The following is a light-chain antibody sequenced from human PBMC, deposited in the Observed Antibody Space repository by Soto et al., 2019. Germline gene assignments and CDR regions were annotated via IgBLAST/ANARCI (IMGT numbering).Light chain of an antibody. CDR2: DAS. CDR3: QLRSICPPT. V-gene: IGKV3-11*01. Sequence: EIVLTQSPATLSLSPGERATLSCRASQSVSSFLAWYQQKPGQAPRLLIYDASNRATGIPARFSGSGSGTDFTLTISSLETADFLVYYYQLRSICPPTFGQGTNLEIK. CDR1: QSVSSF. J-gene: IGKJ2*01.